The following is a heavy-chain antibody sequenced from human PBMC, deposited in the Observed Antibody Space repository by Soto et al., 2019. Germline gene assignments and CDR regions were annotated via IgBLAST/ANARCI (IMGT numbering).Heavy chain of an antibody. J-gene: IGHJ4*02. Sequence: EVQLVESGGGLVQPGGSLRLSCAASGFTFITYWMHWVRQAPGKGLVWVSRINSDGRSARYADSGKGRFTISRDNAKNTLYLQMNSLRAEGTAVYYCSTLVVPAAPLSYWGQGTLVTVSS. CDR2: INSDGRSA. D-gene: IGHD2-2*01. V-gene: IGHV3-74*01. CDR3: STLVVPAAPLSY. CDR1: GFTFITYW.